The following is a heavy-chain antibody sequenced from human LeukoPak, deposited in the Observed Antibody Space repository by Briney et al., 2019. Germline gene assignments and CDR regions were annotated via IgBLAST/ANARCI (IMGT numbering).Heavy chain of an antibody. CDR3: ARRATTGAPYYFDY. CDR2: IYYCGST. V-gene: IGHV4-59*08. CDR1: GGSISSYY. Sequence: SETLSLTCTVSGGSISSYYWSWIRQPPGKGLEWIGYIYYCGSTNYNPSLKSRVTISVDTSKNQFSLKLSSVTAADTAVYYCARRATTGAPYYFDYWGQGTLVTVSS. D-gene: IGHD1-1*01. J-gene: IGHJ4*02.